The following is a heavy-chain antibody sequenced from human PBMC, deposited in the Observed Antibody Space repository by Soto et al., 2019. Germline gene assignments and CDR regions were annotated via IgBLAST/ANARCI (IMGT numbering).Heavy chain of an antibody. CDR1: GYTFTSYG. J-gene: IGHJ5*02. D-gene: IGHD2-2*01. Sequence: ASVKVSCKASGYTFTSYGISWVRQAPGQGLEWMGWISAYNGNTNYAQKLQGRVTMTTDTSTRPAYMELRSLRSDDTAVYYCARVWVGDIVVVPAALWIRLDPWGQGTLVTVSS. CDR3: ARVWVGDIVVVPAALWIRLDP. CDR2: ISAYNGNT. V-gene: IGHV1-18*01.